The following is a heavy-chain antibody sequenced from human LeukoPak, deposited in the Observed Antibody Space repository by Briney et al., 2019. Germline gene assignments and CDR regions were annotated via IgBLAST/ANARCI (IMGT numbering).Heavy chain of an antibody. Sequence: PSETLSLTCAVSGYSISSGYYWGWIRQPPGKGLEWIGSIYHSGDTYYNPSLKSRVTISVDTSKNQFSLMLNSVTAADTAVYYCARNRSVTTTPGFDHWGQGTLVTVSS. V-gene: IGHV4-38-2*01. J-gene: IGHJ4*02. CDR3: ARNRSVTTTPGFDH. CDR1: GYSISSGYY. CDR2: IYHSGDT. D-gene: IGHD4-17*01.